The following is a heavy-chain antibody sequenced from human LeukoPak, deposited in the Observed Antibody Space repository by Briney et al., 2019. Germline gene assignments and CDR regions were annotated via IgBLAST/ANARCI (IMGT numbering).Heavy chain of an antibody. V-gene: IGHV4-34*01. J-gene: IGHJ3*02. CDR2: INHSGST. D-gene: IGHD3-10*01. CDR1: GGSFSGYY. Sequence: SETLSLTCAVYGGSFSGYYWSWIRHPPGKGLEWIGEINHSGSTNYNPSLKSRVTISVDTSKNQFSLKLSSVTAADTAVYYCARRTPGWFGLTDAFDIWGQGTMVTVSS. CDR3: ARRTPGWFGLTDAFDI.